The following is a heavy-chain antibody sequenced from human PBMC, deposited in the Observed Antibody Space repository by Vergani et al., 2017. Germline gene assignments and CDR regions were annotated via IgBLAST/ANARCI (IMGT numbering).Heavy chain of an antibody. Sequence: QLQLQESGPGLVKPSETLSLTCTVSGGSISSSSYYWGWIRQPPGKGLEWIGSIYYSGSTYYNPSLKSRVTISVDTSKNQFSLKLSSVTAEDTAVYYCARRREYRGSNYLHWGQGTLVTVSS. D-gene: IGHD1-26*01. V-gene: IGHV4-39*01. CDR2: IYYSGST. J-gene: IGHJ4*02. CDR3: ARRREYRGSNYLH. CDR1: GGSISSSSYY.